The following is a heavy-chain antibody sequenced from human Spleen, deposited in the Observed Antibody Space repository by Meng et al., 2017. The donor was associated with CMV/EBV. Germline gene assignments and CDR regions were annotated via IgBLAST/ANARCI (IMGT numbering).Heavy chain of an antibody. CDR3: ARRGVGATNDAFDI. V-gene: IGHV5-51*01. Sequence: KVSCKASGYTLTTYWIAWVRQMPGKGLEWMGMIYPDDSDTRYSPSFQGQVTIAADKSTGTAYLQWSSLKASDTAMYYCARRGVGATNDAFDIWGQGTMVTVSS. J-gene: IGHJ3*02. CDR2: IYPDDSDT. CDR1: GYTLTTYW. D-gene: IGHD1-26*01.